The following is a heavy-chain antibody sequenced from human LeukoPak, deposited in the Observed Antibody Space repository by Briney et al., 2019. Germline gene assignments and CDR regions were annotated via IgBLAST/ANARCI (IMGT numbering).Heavy chain of an antibody. V-gene: IGHV4-38-2*01. CDR2: IYHCGST. D-gene: IGHD5-18*01. Sequence: IYHCGSTYYNPSLKSPVTISVDTSKKQFSLNVSSVTAADTAVYYCARPLPSAPRLWSAFDLWGQGTIVTVSS. J-gene: IGHJ3*01. CDR3: ARPLPSAPRLWSAFDL.